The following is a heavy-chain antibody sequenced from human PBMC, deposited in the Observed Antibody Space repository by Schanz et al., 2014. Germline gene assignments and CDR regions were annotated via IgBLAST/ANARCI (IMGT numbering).Heavy chain of an antibody. V-gene: IGHV3-11*01. CDR2: ISRDGTTS. CDR1: GFTFSDYY. CDR3: ARGGSSGYDSHLYYYYYYMDV. Sequence: QVQLVESGGGLVKPGGSLRLSCAASGFTFSDYYMSWIRQAPGKGLEWLSYISRDGTTSYYADSVKGRFTISRDNAKNSLYLEMTSLRGEDTAAYYCARGGSSGYDSHLYYYYYYMDVWGKGTTVTVSS. J-gene: IGHJ6*03. D-gene: IGHD5-12*01.